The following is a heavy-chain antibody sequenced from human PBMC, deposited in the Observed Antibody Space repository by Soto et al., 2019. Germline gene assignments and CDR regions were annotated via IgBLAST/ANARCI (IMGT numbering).Heavy chain of an antibody. CDR2: INPNSGGT. Sequence: SVKVSCKASGYTFTGYYMHWVRQAPGQGLEWMGWINPNSGGTNYAQKFQGWVTMTRDTSISTAYMELSRLRSDDTAVYYCARDVGPTYYDFWSGYYGLFDPWGQGTLVTVSS. V-gene: IGHV1-2*04. J-gene: IGHJ5*02. CDR1: GYTFTGYY. D-gene: IGHD3-3*01. CDR3: ARDVGPTYYDFWSGYYGLFDP.